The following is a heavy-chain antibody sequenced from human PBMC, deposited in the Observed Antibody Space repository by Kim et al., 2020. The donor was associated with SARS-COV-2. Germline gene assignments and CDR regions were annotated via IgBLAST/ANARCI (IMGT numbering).Heavy chain of an antibody. CDR2: INHSGST. J-gene: IGHJ6*02. D-gene: IGHD6-6*01. V-gene: IGHV4-34*01. Sequence: SETLSLTCAVYGGSFSGYYWSWIRQPPGKGLEWIGEINHSGSTNYNPSLKSRVTISVDTSKNQFSLKLSSVTAADTAVYYCARSGIAARRVYYYYYGMDVWGQGTTVTVSS. CDR3: ARSGIAARRVYYYYYGMDV. CDR1: GGSFSGYY.